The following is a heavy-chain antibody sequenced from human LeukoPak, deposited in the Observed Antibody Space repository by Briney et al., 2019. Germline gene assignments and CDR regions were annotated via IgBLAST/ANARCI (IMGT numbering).Heavy chain of an antibody. J-gene: IGHJ3*02. CDR3: ARDISSGYYDAFDI. CDR1: GFTFSSYR. Sequence: GGSLRLSCAASGFTFSSYRMHWVRQAPGKGLEWVSIIYSGGSTYYADSVKGRFTISRDNSKNTLYLQMNSLRAEDTAVYYCARDISSGYYDAFDIWGQGTMVTVSS. CDR2: IYSGGST. D-gene: IGHD3-22*01. V-gene: IGHV3-66*01.